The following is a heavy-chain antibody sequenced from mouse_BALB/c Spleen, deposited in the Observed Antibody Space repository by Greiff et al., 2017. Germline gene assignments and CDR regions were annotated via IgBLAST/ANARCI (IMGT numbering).Heavy chain of an antibody. J-gene: IGHJ4*01. V-gene: IGHV1-7*01. CDR1: GYTFTSYW. CDR2: INPSTGYT. CDR3: TRVYDYGSFAMDY. D-gene: IGHD2-4*01. Sequence: QVQLQQSGAELAKPGASVKMSCKASGYTFTSYWMHWVKQRPGQGLEWIGYINPSTGYTEYNQKFKDKATLTADKSSSTAYMQLSSLTSEDSAVYYCTRVYDYGSFAMDYWGQGTSVTVSS.